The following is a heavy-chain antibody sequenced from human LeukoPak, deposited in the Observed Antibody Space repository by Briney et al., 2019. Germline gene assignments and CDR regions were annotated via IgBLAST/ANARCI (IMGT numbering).Heavy chain of an antibody. Sequence: PGGSLRLSCGASGFTFSSYAMSWVRQTPGRGLEWVAGVSPSGGRTLYADSVEGRFTISRDNSNDTVYPQLSSLRAEDSALYYCAKVRGVYCSSPACYYYDSWGQGTPVTVSS. D-gene: IGHD2-2*01. CDR1: GFTFSSYA. J-gene: IGHJ4*02. CDR3: AKVRGVYCSSPACYYYDS. V-gene: IGHV3-23*01. CDR2: VSPSGGRT.